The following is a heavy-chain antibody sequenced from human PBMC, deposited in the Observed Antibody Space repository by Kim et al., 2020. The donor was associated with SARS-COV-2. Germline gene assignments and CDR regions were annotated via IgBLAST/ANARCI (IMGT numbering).Heavy chain of an antibody. CDR2: IWSDGTKE. J-gene: IGHJ4*02. Sequence: GGSLRLSCAASGLPFSASGMHWVRQAPGKGLEWVAMIWSDGTKEYYADSVKGRFTISRDNSKNTVYLQMNSLRAADTAVYYCARDKGERYSDYWGQGTLVTVSS. V-gene: IGHV3-33*01. CDR1: GLPFSASG. D-gene: IGHD3-16*01. CDR3: ARDKGERYSDY.